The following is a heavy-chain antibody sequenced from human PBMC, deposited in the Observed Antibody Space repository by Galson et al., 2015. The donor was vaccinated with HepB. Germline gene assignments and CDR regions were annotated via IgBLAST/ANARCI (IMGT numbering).Heavy chain of an antibody. J-gene: IGHJ3*02. CDR3: AKGRDWGSLEAFDI. Sequence: GKGLEWVAFIRYDGSNKYYADSVKGRFTISRDNSKNTLYLQMNSLRAEDTAVYYCAKGRDWGSLEAFDIWGQGTMVTVSS. CDR2: IRYDGSNK. D-gene: IGHD3/OR15-3a*01. V-gene: IGHV3-30*02.